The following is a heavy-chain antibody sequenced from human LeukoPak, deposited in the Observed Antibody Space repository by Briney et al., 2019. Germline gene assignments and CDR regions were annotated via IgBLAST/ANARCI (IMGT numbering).Heavy chain of an antibody. V-gene: IGHV3-11*06. D-gene: IGHD1-26*01. CDR3: AGDMVGATGAFDP. CDR1: GFTFSDYY. J-gene: IGHJ5*02. CDR2: ISTSSTYT. Sequence: GGSLRLSCAASGFTFSDYYMSWIRQAPGQGLEWVSCISTSSTYTYYADSVKGRFTISRDNAKNSLYLRMNSLRVEDTAVYYCAGDMVGATGAFDPWGQGTLVTVSS.